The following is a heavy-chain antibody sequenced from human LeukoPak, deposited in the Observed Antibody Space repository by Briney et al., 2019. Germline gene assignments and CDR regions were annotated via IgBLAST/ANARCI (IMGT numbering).Heavy chain of an antibody. CDR1: GYTFTGYY. CDR3: AVGSSSWYVY. D-gene: IGHD6-13*01. J-gene: IGHJ4*02. CDR2: IIPIFGTA. V-gene: IGHV1-69*13. Sequence: ASVKVSCKASGYTFTGYYMHWVRQAPGQGLEWMGGIIPIFGTANYAQKFQGRVTITADESTSAAYMELSSLRSEDTAVYYCAVGSSSWYVYWGQGTLVTVSS.